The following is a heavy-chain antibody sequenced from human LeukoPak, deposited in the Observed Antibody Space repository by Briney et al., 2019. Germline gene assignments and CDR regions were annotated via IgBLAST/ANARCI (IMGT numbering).Heavy chain of an antibody. V-gene: IGHV3-30*02. D-gene: IGHD1-26*01. J-gene: IGHJ6*03. CDR2: IRYDGSHK. CDR3: AKGSGWEMSYYYYYMDV. Sequence: GGSLRLSCAASGFTFISYGMHWVRQAPGKGLEWVAFIRYDGSHKYYVGSVKGRFTISRDNSKNTLYLQMNSLRAEDTAVYYCAKGSGWEMSYYYYYMDVWGKGTTVTISS. CDR1: GFTFISYG.